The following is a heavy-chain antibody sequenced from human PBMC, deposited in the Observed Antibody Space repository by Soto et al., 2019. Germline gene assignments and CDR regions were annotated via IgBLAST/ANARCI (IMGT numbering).Heavy chain of an antibody. CDR1: GYSFTSYW. J-gene: IGHJ6*02. D-gene: IGHD5-12*01. V-gene: IGHV5-10-1*01. CDR3: ARLARATRRGYYGMDV. CDR2: IDPSDSYT. Sequence: EVQLVQSGAEVKKPGESLRISCKGSGYSFTSYWISWVRQMPGKGLEWMGRIDPSDSYTNYSPSFQGHVTISADKSISTSYLQWSSLKASDTAMYYCARLARATRRGYYGMDVWGQGITVTVSS.